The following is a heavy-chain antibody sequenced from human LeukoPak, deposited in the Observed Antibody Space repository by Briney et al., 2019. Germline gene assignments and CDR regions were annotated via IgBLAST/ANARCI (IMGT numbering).Heavy chain of an antibody. V-gene: IGHV3-30*02. Sequence: GGSLRLSCAASGFTFSSYGMHWVRQAPGKGLEWVAFIRCDGSNKYYADSVKGRFTISRDNSKNTLYLQMNSLRAEDTAVYYCAKGRKFKQQLENYFDYWGQGTLVTVSS. J-gene: IGHJ4*02. CDR3: AKGRKFKQQLENYFDY. CDR2: IRCDGSNK. D-gene: IGHD6-13*01. CDR1: GFTFSSYG.